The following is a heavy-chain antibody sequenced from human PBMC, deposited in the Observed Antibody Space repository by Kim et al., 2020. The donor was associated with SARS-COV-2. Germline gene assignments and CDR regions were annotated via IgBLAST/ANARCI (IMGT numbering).Heavy chain of an antibody. V-gene: IGHV3-23*01. CDR2: IYGNGDGS. D-gene: IGHD1-26*01. Sequence: GGSLRLSCVGSGFTFSIYAMNWVRQAPGKGLEWVSGIYGNGDGSSYADSVKGRFTISRDNAKNTLYLQMNSLRADDTAVYDCAKDRIPDGHWEADYWGQG. CDR3: AKDRIPDGHWEADY. J-gene: IGHJ4*02. CDR1: GFTFSIYA.